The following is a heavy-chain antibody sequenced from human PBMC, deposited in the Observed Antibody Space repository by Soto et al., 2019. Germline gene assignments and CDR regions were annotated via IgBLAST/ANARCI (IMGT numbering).Heavy chain of an antibody. V-gene: IGHV3-30-3*01. CDR2: VSYDGSNK. J-gene: IGHJ6*02. D-gene: IGHD5-12*01. CDR1: GFTFSSYA. CDR3: ARDLNSGYDNYYHYGMDV. Sequence: QVQLVESGGGVVQPGRSLRLSCAASGFTFSSYAMHWVRQAPGKGLEWVAVVSYDGSNKYYADSVKGRFTISRDNSKNSLYLQMNSLRADDTAVYYCARDLNSGYDNYYHYGMDVWGQGTTVTVSS.